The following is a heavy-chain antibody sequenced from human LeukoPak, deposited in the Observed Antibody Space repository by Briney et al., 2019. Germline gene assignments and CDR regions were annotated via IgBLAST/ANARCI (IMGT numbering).Heavy chain of an antibody. Sequence: PGGSLRLSCAASGFTFSSYSMNWVRQAPGKGLEWVSSISSSSSYIYYADSVKGRFTISRDNAKNSLYLQMNSLRAEDTAVYYCARPRCTNGVCYEWGFDYWGQGTLVTVSS. CDR3: ARPRCTNGVCYEWGFDY. CDR2: ISSSSSYI. V-gene: IGHV3-21*01. J-gene: IGHJ4*02. D-gene: IGHD2-8*01. CDR1: GFTFSSYS.